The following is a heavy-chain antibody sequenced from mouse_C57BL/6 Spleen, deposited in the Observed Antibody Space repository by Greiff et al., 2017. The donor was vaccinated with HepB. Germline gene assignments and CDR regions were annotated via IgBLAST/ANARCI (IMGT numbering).Heavy chain of an antibody. Sequence: QVQLQQSGPELVKPGASVKISCKASGYAFSSSWMNWVKQRPGKGLEWIGRIYPGDGDTNYNGKFKGKATLTADKSSSTAYMQLSSLTSEDSAVYFCAIYYGRTWTWFAYWGQGTLVTVSA. J-gene: IGHJ3*01. CDR3: AIYYGRTWTWFAY. CDR2: IYPGDGDT. D-gene: IGHD1-1*01. CDR1: GYAFSSSW. V-gene: IGHV1-82*01.